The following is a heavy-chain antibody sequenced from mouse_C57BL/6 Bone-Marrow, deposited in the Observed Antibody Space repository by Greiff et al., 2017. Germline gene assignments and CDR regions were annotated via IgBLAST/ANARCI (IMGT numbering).Heavy chain of an antibody. CDR3: ARVGRALYAMDY. CDR2: INPNNGGT. J-gene: IGHJ4*01. V-gene: IGHV1-18*01. CDR1: GYTFTDYN. D-gene: IGHD4-1*01. Sequence: EVQGVESGPELVKPGASVKIPCKASGYTFTDYNMDWVKQSHGKSLEWIGDINPNNGGTIYNQKFKGKATLTVDKSSSTAYMELRSLTSEDTAVYYCARVGRALYAMDYWGQGTSVTVAS.